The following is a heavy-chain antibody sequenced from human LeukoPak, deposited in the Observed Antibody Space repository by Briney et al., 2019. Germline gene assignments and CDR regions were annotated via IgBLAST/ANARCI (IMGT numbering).Heavy chain of an antibody. J-gene: IGHJ1*01. CDR3: ATYGGNTAEYFQH. CDR1: GGIYRITA. D-gene: IGHD4-23*01. Sequence: SVKVSCKVSGGIYRITAITWVRQAPGQGLEWMGGIIPMSTTANYAQKFQGRVTITRDDSTSTAYMEVSSLRSEDTALYYCATYGGNTAEYFQHWGQGTLVTVSS. V-gene: IGHV1-69*05. CDR2: IIPMSTTA.